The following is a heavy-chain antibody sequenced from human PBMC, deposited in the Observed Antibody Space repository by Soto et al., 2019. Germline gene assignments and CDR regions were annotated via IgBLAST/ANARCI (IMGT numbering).Heavy chain of an antibody. CDR1: GYTFTSFN. Sequence: GASVKVSCKASGYTFTSFNINWVRQALGQGLEWMGWMNPNSGNTGYSQKFQDRITLTRDTSTTTAYMELSSLTSDDSALYFCLRYGAAATYWGQGTQVTVSS. CDR3: LRYGAAATY. J-gene: IGHJ4*02. D-gene: IGHD2-8*01. CDR2: MNPNSGNT. V-gene: IGHV1-8*01.